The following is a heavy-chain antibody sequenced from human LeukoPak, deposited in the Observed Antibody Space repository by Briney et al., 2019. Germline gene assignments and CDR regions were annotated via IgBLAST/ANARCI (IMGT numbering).Heavy chain of an antibody. J-gene: IGHJ6*02. CDR3: AREITMVRGVIREGYGMDV. V-gene: IGHV4-59*01. CDR2: IYHSGST. Sequence: SETLSLTCTVSGGSISSYYWSWIRQPPGKGLEWIGYIYHSGSTNYNASLKSRVTISVDTSKKQCSLKLSSVTAADTAVYYCAREITMVRGVIREGYGMDVWGQGTTVTVSS. CDR1: GGSISSYY. D-gene: IGHD3-10*01.